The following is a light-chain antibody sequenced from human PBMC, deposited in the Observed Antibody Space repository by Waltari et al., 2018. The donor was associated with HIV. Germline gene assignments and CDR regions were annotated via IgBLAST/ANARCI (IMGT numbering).Light chain of an antibody. V-gene: IGKV3-20*01. J-gene: IGKJ2*01. CDR3: QQYGSSPYT. Sequence: ELVLTQSPGTLSLSPGDRATLSCRASQSVTGAFLSWYQQKRGQAPRLLTYGASSRATGIPDRFSGGGSGTDFTLTISRLEPEDFAVYYCQQYGSSPYTFGQGTKLEIK. CDR2: GAS. CDR1: QSVTGAF.